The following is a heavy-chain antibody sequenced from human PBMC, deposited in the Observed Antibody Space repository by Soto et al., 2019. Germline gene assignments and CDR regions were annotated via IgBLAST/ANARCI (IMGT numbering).Heavy chain of an antibody. V-gene: IGHV3-23*01. CDR1: GFTFINYA. D-gene: IGHD3-10*01. CDR2: ISGGGDAT. J-gene: IGHJ2*01. Sequence: EVQLLESGGGLVQPGGSLRLSCAGSGFTFINYAMNWVRQAPGKGLEWVSTISGGGDATYFADSVRGRFTISRDNSKNTVTLQMNNLGVDDTAVYFCARKVPGSTSRPDYWYFARWGRGTLVTVSS. CDR3: ARKVPGSTSRPDYWYFAR.